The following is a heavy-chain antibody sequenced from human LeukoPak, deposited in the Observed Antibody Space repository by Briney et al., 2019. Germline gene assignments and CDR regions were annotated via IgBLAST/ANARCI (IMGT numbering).Heavy chain of an antibody. CDR1: GGSISSSNW. CDR2: IYHSGST. J-gene: IGHJ6*02. D-gene: IGHD6-13*01. CDR3: AREASSSWYHYYGMDV. Sequence: SETLSLTCAVSGGSISSSNWWSWVRQPPGKGLEWIGEIYHSGSTNYNPSLKSRVTISVDTSKNQFSLKLSSVTAADTAVYYCAREASSSWYHYYGMDVWGQGTTVTVSS. V-gene: IGHV4-4*02.